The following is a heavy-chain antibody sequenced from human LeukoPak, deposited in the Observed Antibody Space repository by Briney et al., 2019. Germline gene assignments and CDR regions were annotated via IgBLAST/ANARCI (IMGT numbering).Heavy chain of an antibody. Sequence: SETLSLTCAVYGGSFSGYYWSWIRQPPGKGLEWIGEINHSGSTNYNPSLKSRVTISVDTSKNQFSLKLSSVTAADTAVYYCARVVIRGWFDPWGQGTLVTVSS. CDR3: ARVVIRGWFDP. CDR2: INHSGST. D-gene: IGHD3-22*01. J-gene: IGHJ5*02. V-gene: IGHV4-34*01. CDR1: GGSFSGYY.